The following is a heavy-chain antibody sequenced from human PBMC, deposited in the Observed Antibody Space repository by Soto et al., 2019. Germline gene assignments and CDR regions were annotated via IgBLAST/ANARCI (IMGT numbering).Heavy chain of an antibody. V-gene: IGHV3-33*01. J-gene: IGHJ4*02. CDR1: GFTFSSYG. CDR3: ARDQMYYDFWSGYYNDGLGYFDD. D-gene: IGHD3-3*01. CDR2: IWYDGSNK. Sequence: GGSLRLSCAASGFTFSSYGMHWVRQAPGKGLEWVAVIWYDGSNKYYADSVKGRFTISRDNSKNTLYLQMNSLRAEDTAVYYCARDQMYYDFWSGYYNDGLGYFDDWGQGTLVTVSS.